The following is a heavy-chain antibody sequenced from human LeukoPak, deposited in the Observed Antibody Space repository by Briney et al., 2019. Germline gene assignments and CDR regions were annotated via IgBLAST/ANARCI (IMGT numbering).Heavy chain of an antibody. V-gene: IGHV3-23*01. J-gene: IGHJ4*02. CDR1: GFTFSSYA. CDR2: ISGSGGST. Sequence: GGSLRLSCAASGFTFSSYAMGWVRQAPAKGLEWVSAISGSGGSTYYADSVKGRFTISRDNSKNTLYLQMNSLRAEDTAVYYCAKDYRWAFDYWGQGTLVTVSS. CDR3: AKDYRWAFDY. D-gene: IGHD6-13*01.